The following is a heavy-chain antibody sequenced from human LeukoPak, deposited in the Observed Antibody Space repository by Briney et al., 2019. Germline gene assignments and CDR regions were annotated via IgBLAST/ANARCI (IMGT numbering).Heavy chain of an antibody. V-gene: IGHV3-11*01. CDR1: GFTFSDYY. CDR2: ISSSGSTI. Sequence: GGSLRLSCAASGFTFSDYYMSWLRQAPGKGLAWVSYISSSGSTIYYADSVKGRFTISRDNAKNSLYLQMNSLRAEDTAVYYCARSPYDSSGPSHFDYWGQGTLVTVSS. CDR3: ARSPYDSSGPSHFDY. J-gene: IGHJ4*02. D-gene: IGHD3-22*01.